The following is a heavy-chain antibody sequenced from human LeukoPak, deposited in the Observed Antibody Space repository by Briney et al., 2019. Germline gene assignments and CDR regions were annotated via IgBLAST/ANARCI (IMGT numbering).Heavy chain of an antibody. V-gene: IGHV3-23*01. CDR1: GFTFSSYA. Sequence: PGASLRLSCAASGFTFSSYAMSWVRQAPGKGLEWVSAISGSGGSTYYADSVKGRFTISRDNSKNTLYLQMNGLRAEDTAVYYCAKRYYDFWSGYFFDYWGQGTLVTVSS. D-gene: IGHD3-3*01. CDR3: AKRYYDFWSGYFFDY. CDR2: ISGSGGST. J-gene: IGHJ4*02.